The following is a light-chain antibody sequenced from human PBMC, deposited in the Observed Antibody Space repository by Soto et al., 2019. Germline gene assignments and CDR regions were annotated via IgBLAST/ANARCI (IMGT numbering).Light chain of an antibody. Sequence: QSVLTQPPSVSGAPGQRVTISCPGTSSTIGAGYDVHWYQQLPGTAPKILIYGNSNRPSGVPDRFSGSKSGTSASLAITGLQAEDEADYYCQSYDSSLSVVFGGGTKLTVL. CDR1: SSTIGAGYD. J-gene: IGLJ2*01. CDR2: GNS. V-gene: IGLV1-40*01. CDR3: QSYDSSLSVV.